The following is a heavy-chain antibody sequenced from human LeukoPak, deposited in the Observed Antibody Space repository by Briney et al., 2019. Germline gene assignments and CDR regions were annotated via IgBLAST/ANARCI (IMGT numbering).Heavy chain of an antibody. CDR1: GYTFTGYS. V-gene: IGHV1-69*04. CDR3: ARGGGLNGYSSSWYYFDY. D-gene: IGHD6-13*01. Sequence: ASVKVSCKTSGYTFTGYSIHWVRQAPGQGLEWMGRIIPILGIANYAQKFQGRVAITADKSTSTAYMELSSLRSEDTAVYYCARGGGLNGYSSSWYYFDYWGQGTLVTVSS. CDR2: IIPILGIA. J-gene: IGHJ4*02.